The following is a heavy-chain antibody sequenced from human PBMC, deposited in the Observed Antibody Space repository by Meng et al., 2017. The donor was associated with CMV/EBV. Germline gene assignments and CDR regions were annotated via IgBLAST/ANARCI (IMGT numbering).Heavy chain of an antibody. V-gene: IGHV1-2*02. CDR2: INPNSGGT. CDR1: GYTFTGYY. J-gene: IGHJ5*02. Sequence: ASVKVSCKASGYTFTGYYMHWVRQAPGQGFEWMGWINPNSGGTNYAQKFHGRVTMTRDTSISTAYMELSRLRSDDTAVYYCARETTQYSSTWYGGSNWFDPWGQGTLVTVSS. D-gene: IGHD6-13*01. CDR3: ARETTQYSSTWYGGSNWFDP.